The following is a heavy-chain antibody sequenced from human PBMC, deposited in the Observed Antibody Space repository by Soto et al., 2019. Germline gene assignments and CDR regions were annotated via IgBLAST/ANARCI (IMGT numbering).Heavy chain of an antibody. V-gene: IGHV3-33*01. D-gene: IGHD1-26*01. CDR2: IWYDGSNK. CDR3: ATMLVGDTHSGWFDP. Sequence: GGSLRLSCAASGFTFSSYGMHWVRQAPGKGLEWVAVIWYDGSNKYYADSVKGRFTISRDNSKNTLYLQMNSLRAEDTAVYYCATMLVGDTHSGWFDPAGQGTLVTSPQ. CDR1: GFTFSSYG. J-gene: IGHJ5*02.